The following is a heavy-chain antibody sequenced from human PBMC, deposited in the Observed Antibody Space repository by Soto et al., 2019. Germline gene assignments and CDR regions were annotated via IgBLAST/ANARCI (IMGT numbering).Heavy chain of an antibody. Sequence: ASVKVSCKVPGYTLTELSMHWVRQAPGKGLEWMGGFEPEDGETIYAQKFQDRVTMTEDTSTDTAYMELSSLRSEDTAVYYCATRSPPGNWFDPWGQGTPVTVSS. J-gene: IGHJ5*02. CDR2: FEPEDGET. CDR1: GYTLTELS. V-gene: IGHV1-24*01. CDR3: ATRSPPGNWFDP.